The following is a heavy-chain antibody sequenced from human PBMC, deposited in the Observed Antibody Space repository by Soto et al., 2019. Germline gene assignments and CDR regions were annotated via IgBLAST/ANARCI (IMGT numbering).Heavy chain of an antibody. V-gene: IGHV1-3*01. CDR3: ASSYSNYALIDYYYYGMDV. J-gene: IGHJ6*02. D-gene: IGHD4-4*01. Sequence: ASVKVSCKASGYTFTSYAMHWVRQAPGQRLEWMGWINAGNGNTKYSQKFQGRVTITRDTSASTAYMELSSLRSEDTAVYYCASSYSNYALIDYYYYGMDVWGQGSTVTVS. CDR2: INAGNGNT. CDR1: GYTFTSYA.